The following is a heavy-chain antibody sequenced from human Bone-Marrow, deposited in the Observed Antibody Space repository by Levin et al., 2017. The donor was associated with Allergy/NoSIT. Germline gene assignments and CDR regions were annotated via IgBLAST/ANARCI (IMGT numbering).Heavy chain of an antibody. CDR2: ISYDGSNK. CDR1: GFTFSSYA. D-gene: IGHD1-7*01. Sequence: GESLKISCAASGFTFSSYAMHWVRQAPGKGLEWVAVISYDGSNKYYADSVKGRFTISRDNSKNTLYLQMNSLRAEDTAVYYCASSHRYNWNYYFDYWGQGTLVTVSS. V-gene: IGHV3-30*04. J-gene: IGHJ4*02. CDR3: ASSHRYNWNYYFDY.